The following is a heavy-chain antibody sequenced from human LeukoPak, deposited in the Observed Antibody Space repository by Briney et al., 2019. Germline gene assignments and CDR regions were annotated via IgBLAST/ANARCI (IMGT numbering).Heavy chain of an antibody. Sequence: SETLSLTCAVYGGSFSGYYWSWIRQPPGKGLEWIGEINHSGSTNYNPSLKSRVTISVDTSKSQFSLKLSSVTAADTAVYYCARLEVLMAYAMDYWGQGTLVTVSS. D-gene: IGHD2-8*01. V-gene: IGHV4-34*01. CDR1: GGSFSGYY. CDR3: ARLEVLMAYAMDY. J-gene: IGHJ4*02. CDR2: INHSGST.